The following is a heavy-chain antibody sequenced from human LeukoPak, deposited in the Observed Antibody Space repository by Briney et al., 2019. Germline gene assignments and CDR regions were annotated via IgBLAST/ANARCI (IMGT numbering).Heavy chain of an antibody. D-gene: IGHD4-23*01. Sequence: ASVKVSCKASGYTFTSYYMHWVRQAPGQGLEWMGIINPSGGSTNYAQKFQGRVTITADESTSTAYMELSSLRSEDTAVYYCARGGNYDNWFDPWGQGTLVTVSS. CDR3: ARGGNYDNWFDP. CDR1: GYTFTSYY. V-gene: IGHV1-46*01. CDR2: INPSGGST. J-gene: IGHJ5*02.